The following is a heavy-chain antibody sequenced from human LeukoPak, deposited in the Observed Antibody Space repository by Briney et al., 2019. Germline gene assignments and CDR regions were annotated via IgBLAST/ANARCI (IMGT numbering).Heavy chain of an antibody. J-gene: IGHJ6*02. CDR3: ARVLSLNSDYYGMDV. CDR1: GFTFSSYA. D-gene: IGHD3-9*01. Sequence: GGSLRLSCAASGFTFSSYAMRWVRQAPGKGLEWVSDISGRGGSTYYADSVKGRFTISRDKSKSTLYLQMNSLREEDTAVYYCARVLSLNSDYYGMDVWGQGTTVTVS. V-gene: IGHV3-23*01. CDR2: ISGRGGST.